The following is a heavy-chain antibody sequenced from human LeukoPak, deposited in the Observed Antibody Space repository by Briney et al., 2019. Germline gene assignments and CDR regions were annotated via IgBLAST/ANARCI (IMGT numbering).Heavy chain of an antibody. CDR1: GFTVSSND. CDR2: IYSGGST. Sequence: GGSLRLSCAASGFTVSSNDMSWVRQAPGKGLECISVIYSGGSTDYADSVKGRFTISRDNSKNTLYLQMNSLRAEDTAVYYCARDAYDSSGPGAFDIWGQGTMVTVSS. CDR3: ARDAYDSSGPGAFDI. V-gene: IGHV3-53*01. J-gene: IGHJ3*02. D-gene: IGHD3-22*01.